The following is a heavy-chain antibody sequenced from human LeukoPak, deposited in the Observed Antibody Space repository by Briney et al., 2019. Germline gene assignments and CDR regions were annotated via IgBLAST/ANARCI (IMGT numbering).Heavy chain of an antibody. V-gene: IGHV4-39*02. CDR3: ARRYYYVSGSYYNHFDP. D-gene: IGHD3-10*01. CDR2: MYHSGST. Sequence: SEALSLTCTVSGGSISSSSYYWGWIRQPPGKGLEWIGSMYHSGSTYYNPSLKSRVTISVDTSKNHFSLKLSSVTAADTAVYCCARRYYYVSGSYYNHFDPWGQGTLVTVSS. J-gene: IGHJ5*02. CDR1: GGSISSSSYY.